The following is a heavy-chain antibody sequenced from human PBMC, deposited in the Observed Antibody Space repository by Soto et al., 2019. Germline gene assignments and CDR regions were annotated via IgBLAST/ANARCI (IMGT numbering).Heavy chain of an antibody. CDR2: ISPGGDRT. J-gene: IGHJ4*02. D-gene: IGHD4-17*01. V-gene: IGHV1-46*01. CDR3: ARDGGHYSDNDY. CDR1: GFTFTRYH. Sequence: QVQLVQSGAEVKKPGASVKVSCKSSGFTFTRYHLDWVRQAPGQGLEWMGKISPGGDRTWYAQKYWGRVTITRDTSTSTDYMELSSLRSEDTAVYYCARDGGHYSDNDYWGQGTLVTVSS.